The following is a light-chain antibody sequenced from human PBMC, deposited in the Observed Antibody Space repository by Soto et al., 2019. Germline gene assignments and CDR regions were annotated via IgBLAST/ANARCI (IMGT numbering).Light chain of an antibody. CDR3: QQYDSYSGT. Sequence: DIQMTQSPSTLSASVGDRVTITCRASQTINTWLAWYQQKPGKAPKLLIYRASNLVSGVPSRFSGSGSGTEFTLTISSLQPNDFPIYYCQQYDSYSGTFGPGTKVYI. V-gene: IGKV1-5*03. CDR1: QTINTW. J-gene: IGKJ3*01. CDR2: RAS.